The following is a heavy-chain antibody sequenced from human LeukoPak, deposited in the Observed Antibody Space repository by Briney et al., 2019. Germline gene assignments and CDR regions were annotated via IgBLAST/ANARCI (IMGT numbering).Heavy chain of an antibody. CDR2: TDGTNK. CDR1: GFTFTIHA. D-gene: IGHD2-21*01. J-gene: IGHJ4*02. CDR3: AKDLIAGPPDYFDY. Sequence: GGSLRLSCAASGFTFTIHAVHWVRQAPGKGLEWVAVTDGTNKIYSDSVRGRLTISGDTSKNTIYLQMNSLRPEDTAMYYCAKDLIAGPPDYFDYWGQGTLVSVSS. V-gene: IGHV3-30-3*01.